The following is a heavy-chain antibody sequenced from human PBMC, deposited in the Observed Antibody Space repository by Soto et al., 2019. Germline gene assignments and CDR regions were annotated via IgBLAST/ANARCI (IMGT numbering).Heavy chain of an antibody. Sequence: PSQALSLTSAISWDSFSSNSAAWNCIRQSPSRGLEWLGRTYYRSKWYNDYAVSVKSRITINPDTSKNQFSLQLNSVTPEDTAVYYCANRSGSYSDDAFDIWGQGTMVTVSS. CDR2: TYYRSKWYN. V-gene: IGHV6-1*01. D-gene: IGHD1-26*01. J-gene: IGHJ3*02. CDR1: WDSFSSNSAA. CDR3: ANRSGSYSDDAFDI.